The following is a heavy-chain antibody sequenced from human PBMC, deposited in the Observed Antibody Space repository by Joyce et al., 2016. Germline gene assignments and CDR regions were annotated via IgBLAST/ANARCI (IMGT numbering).Heavy chain of an antibody. D-gene: IGHD1-14*01. Sequence: QVLLVQSGAAVKRPGSSLRVSCKSSGGDFSNYTVNWVRQAPGQRLEWMGRIIPVFGAAKYAEDFQGRVTLTADQSTRTAYLELSSLTSADTAVYYCARGGTSSDHYFFYTLDVWGPGTTVIVSS. J-gene: IGHJ6*02. CDR3: ARGGTSSDHYFFYTLDV. V-gene: IGHV1-69*12. CDR1: GGDFSNYT. CDR2: IIPVFGAA.